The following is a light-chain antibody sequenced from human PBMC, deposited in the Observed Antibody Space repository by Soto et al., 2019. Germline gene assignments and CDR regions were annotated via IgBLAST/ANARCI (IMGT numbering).Light chain of an antibody. CDR2: KAS. V-gene: IGKV1-39*01. CDR3: QQYYNTPPT. CDR1: QSISSY. Sequence: DIQMTQSPSSLSASVGDRVTITCRASQSISSYLNWYQQKPGKAPKLLIYKASTLKSGVPSRFSGSGSGTDFTLTISSLQAEDVAVYYCQQYYNTPPTFGGGTKVDIK. J-gene: IGKJ4*01.